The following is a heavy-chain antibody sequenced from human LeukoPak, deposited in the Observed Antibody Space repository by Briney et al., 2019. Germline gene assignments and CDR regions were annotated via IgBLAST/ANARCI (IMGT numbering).Heavy chain of an antibody. CDR2: INPSGGST. V-gene: IGHV1-46*01. CDR1: GYTFTSYY. J-gene: IGHJ5*02. D-gene: IGHD3-10*01. CDR3: ARDLRDGSGRGWFDP. Sequence: ASLKVSCKASGYTFTSYYMHWVRQAPGQGLEWMGIINPSGGSTSYAQKFQGRVTMTRDTSTSTVYMELSSLRSEDTAVYYCARDLRDGSGRGWFDPWGQGTLVTVSS.